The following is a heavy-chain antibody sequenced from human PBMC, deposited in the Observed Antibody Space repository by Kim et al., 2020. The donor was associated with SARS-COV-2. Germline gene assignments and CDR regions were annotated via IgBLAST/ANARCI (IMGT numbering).Heavy chain of an antibody. J-gene: IGHJ4*02. D-gene: IGHD6-13*01. Sequence: YADSVKGRSTISRDNAKNTVFLQMNYRTADDTAVYYCARTYSSSWYSFDYWGQGTLVTVSS. CDR3: ARTYSSSWYSFDY. V-gene: IGHV3-74*01.